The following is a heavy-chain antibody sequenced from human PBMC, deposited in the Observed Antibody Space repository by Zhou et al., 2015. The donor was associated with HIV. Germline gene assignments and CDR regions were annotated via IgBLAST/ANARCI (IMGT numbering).Heavy chain of an antibody. CDR2: IIPSVFGTA. V-gene: IGHV1-69*01. CDR1: GGTFSNSA. CDR3: ARQQSSGWYPFDY. Sequence: QVQLVQSGAEVKKPGSSVKVSCKTSGGTFSNSAISWVRQAPGQGLEWMGAIIPSVFGTAKSAQKFQGRVTITADESTSTAYMELSSLRSEDTAVYYCARQQSSGWYPFDYWGQGTLVTASS. D-gene: IGHD6-19*01. J-gene: IGHJ4*02.